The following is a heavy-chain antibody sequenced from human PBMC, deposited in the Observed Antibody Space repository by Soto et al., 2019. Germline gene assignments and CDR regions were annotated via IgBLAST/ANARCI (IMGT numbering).Heavy chain of an antibody. Sequence: PSEILSLTCAVYGGSFXGYYWSWIRQPPGKGLEWIGEINHSGSTNYNPSLKSRVTISVDTSKNQFSLKLSSVTAADTAVYYCARGRGGYFGYYYYMDVWGKGTTVTVSS. V-gene: IGHV4-34*01. J-gene: IGHJ6*03. D-gene: IGHD5-12*01. CDR3: ARGRGGYFGYYYYMDV. CDR1: GGSFXGYY. CDR2: INHSGST.